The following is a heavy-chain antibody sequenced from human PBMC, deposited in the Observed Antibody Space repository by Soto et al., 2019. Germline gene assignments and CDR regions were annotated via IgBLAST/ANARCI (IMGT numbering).Heavy chain of an antibody. Sequence: EVQLVESGGGLVQPGGSLRLSCAASGFTFSNYWMHWVRQAPGKGRVWVSRIESDGSSTDYADSVKGRFTISRDNAKNTLFLQMNSLRVEDTAVYYCVKGAPFDSWGQGTLVTVSS. CDR2: IESDGSST. CDR1: GFTFSNYW. D-gene: IGHD3-9*01. J-gene: IGHJ4*02. V-gene: IGHV3-74*01. CDR3: VKGAPFDS.